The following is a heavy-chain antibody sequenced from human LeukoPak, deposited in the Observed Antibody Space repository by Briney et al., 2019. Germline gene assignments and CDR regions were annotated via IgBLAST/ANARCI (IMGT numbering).Heavy chain of an antibody. CDR1: GGSFSGYY. CDR2: INHSGST. J-gene: IGHJ4*02. CDR3: ARSGYSSSWYRVDY. D-gene: IGHD6-13*01. Sequence: SETLSLTCAVYGGSFSGYYWSWVRQPPGKGLEWIGEINHSGSTNYNPSLKSRVTISVDTSKNQFSLKLSSVTAADTAVYYCARSGYSSSWYRVDYWGQGTLVTVSS. V-gene: IGHV4-34*01.